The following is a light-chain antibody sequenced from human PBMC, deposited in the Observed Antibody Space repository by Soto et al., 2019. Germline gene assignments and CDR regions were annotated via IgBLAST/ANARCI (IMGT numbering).Light chain of an antibody. CDR2: AVS. Sequence: QSALTQPASVSGSPGQSITISCTGTSSDIGSYNYVSWYQHHPGKAPKLLIYAVSNRPSGVSSRFSGSKSGNTASLTISGLQAEDESDYYCISYTSSNTRGVVFGGGTKLTVL. CDR3: ISYTSSNTRGVV. V-gene: IGLV2-14*03. CDR1: SSDIGSYNY. J-gene: IGLJ2*01.